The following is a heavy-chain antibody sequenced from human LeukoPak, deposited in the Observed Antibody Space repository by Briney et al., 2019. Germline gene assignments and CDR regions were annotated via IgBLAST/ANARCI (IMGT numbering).Heavy chain of an antibody. D-gene: IGHD3-9*01. CDR2: MNPNSGNT. CDR1: GYTFTSYD. CDR3: ARGEVVRYFDWLRYYYGMDV. V-gene: IGHV1-8*01. J-gene: IGHJ6*02. Sequence: GASVKVSCRASGYTFTSYDINWVRQATGQGLEWMVWMNPNSGNTGYAQKFQGRVTMTRNTSISTAYMELSSLRSEDTAVYYCARGEVVRYFDWLRYYYGMDVWGQGTTVTVSS.